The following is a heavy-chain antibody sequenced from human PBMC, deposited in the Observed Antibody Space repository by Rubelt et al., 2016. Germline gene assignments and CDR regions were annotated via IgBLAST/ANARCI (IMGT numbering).Heavy chain of an antibody. CDR2: ISTYNGNT. J-gene: IGHJ6*02. CDR1: GGTFSSYA. D-gene: IGHD3-10*01. V-gene: IGHV1-18*01. Sequence: QVQLVQSGAEVKKPGSSVKVSCKASGGTFSSYAISWVRQAPGQGLEWMGWISTYNGNTDYAQKLQGRITVTTVTPAVTVHMELTSLRSDDTAMDHCASDYGVWGQGTTVTVS. CDR3: ASDYGV.